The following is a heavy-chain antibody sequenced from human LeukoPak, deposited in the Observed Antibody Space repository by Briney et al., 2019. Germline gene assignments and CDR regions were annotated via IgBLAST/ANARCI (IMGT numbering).Heavy chain of an antibody. CDR3: ATGGARYNWFDP. D-gene: IGHD1-26*01. Sequence: GASVKVSCKVSGYTLSELSMHWVRQAPGKGLEWMGGFDSEDGETIYAQKFQGRVTMTEDTSTDTAYMELSSLRFEDTAVYFCATGGARYNWFDPWGQGTLVTVSA. CDR2: FDSEDGET. CDR1: GYTLSELS. J-gene: IGHJ5*02. V-gene: IGHV1-24*01.